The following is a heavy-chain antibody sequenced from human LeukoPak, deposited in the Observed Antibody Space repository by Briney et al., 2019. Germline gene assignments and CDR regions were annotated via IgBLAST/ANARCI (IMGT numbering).Heavy chain of an antibody. CDR2: ISSSSSYI. CDR3: AGIAAGKNYYDYYMDV. Sequence: GGSLRLSCAASGFTFSSYSMNWVRQAPGKGLEWVSSISSSSSYIYYADSVKGRFTISRDNAKNSLYLQMNSLRAEDTAVYYCAGIAAGKNYYDYYMDVWGKGATVTVSS. CDR1: GFTFSSYS. D-gene: IGHD6-13*01. V-gene: IGHV3-21*01. J-gene: IGHJ6*03.